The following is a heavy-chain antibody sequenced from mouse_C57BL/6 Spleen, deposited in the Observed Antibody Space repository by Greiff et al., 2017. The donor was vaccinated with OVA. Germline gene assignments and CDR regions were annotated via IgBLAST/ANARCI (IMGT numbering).Heavy chain of an antibody. J-gene: IGHJ3*01. CDR3: ARKEVSWDVGVFAY. Sequence: QVHVKQPGTELVKPGASVKLSCKASGYTFTSYWMHWVKQRPGQGLEWIGNINPSNGGTNYNEKFKSKATLTVDKSSSTAYMQLSSLTSEDSAVYYCARKEVSWDVGVFAYWGQGTLVTVSA. CDR2: INPSNGGT. V-gene: IGHV1-53*01. D-gene: IGHD4-1*01. CDR1: GYTFTSYW.